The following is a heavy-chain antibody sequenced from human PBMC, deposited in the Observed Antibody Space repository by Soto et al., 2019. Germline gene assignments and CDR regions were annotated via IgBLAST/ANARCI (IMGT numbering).Heavy chain of an antibody. CDR1: GFTFSSYG. CDR3: AKDVSGPMLGLFDY. J-gene: IGHJ4*02. Sequence: PGGSLRLSCAASGFTFSSYGMHWVRQAPGKGLEWVAVISYDGSNKYYADSVKGRFTISRDNSKNTLYLQMNSLRAEDTAVYYCAKDVSGPMLGLFDYWGQGTLVTVSS. V-gene: IGHV3-30*18. D-gene: IGHD2-8*01. CDR2: ISYDGSNK.